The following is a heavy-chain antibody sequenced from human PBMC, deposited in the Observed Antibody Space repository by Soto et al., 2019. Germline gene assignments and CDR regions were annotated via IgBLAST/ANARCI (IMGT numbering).Heavy chain of an antibody. V-gene: IGHV4-34*01. D-gene: IGHD3-3*01. J-gene: IGHJ5*02. CDR1: GGSFSGYY. Sequence: SETLSLTCAVYGGSFSGYYWSWIRQPPGKGLEWIGEINHSGSTNYNPSLKSRVTISVDTSKNQFSLKLSSVTAADTAVYYCARASVIFGVVTIRSNWFDPWGQGTLVTVSS. CDR3: ARASVIFGVVTIRSNWFDP. CDR2: INHSGST.